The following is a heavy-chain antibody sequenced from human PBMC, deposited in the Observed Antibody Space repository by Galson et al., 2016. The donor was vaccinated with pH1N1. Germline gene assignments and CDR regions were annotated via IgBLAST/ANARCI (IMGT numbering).Heavy chain of an antibody. J-gene: IGHJ6*03. Sequence: QSRAEVKKPGASVKVSCKASGSTFTRCGINWVRQAPGQGLEWMGWISAYTGNTNYAQKLQARVTMTTDTSTTTAYMELRSLRSDDTPVYYCARDLGWWVAYMDVWGKGTTVTVSS. CDR3: ARDLGWWVAYMDV. CDR2: ISAYTGNT. D-gene: IGHD2-15*01. CDR1: GSTFTRCG. V-gene: IGHV1-18*01.